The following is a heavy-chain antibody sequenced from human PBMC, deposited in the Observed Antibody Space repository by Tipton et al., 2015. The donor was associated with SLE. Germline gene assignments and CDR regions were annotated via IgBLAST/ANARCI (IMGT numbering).Heavy chain of an antibody. CDR3: ARDPVYYAQPLYCLDV. CDR1: GYTVTDYY. J-gene: IGHJ6*02. V-gene: IGHV1-46*01. D-gene: IGHD3-16*01. Sequence: QSGAEVKKTGASVKVSCKVSGYTVTDYYMHWVRQAPGQGLEWVGIIDPSSGSTSYAQRFRGRVTMTSDTSTNTVYMELSTLKSDDTALYYCARDPVYYAQPLYCLDVWCQWTAVTVAS. CDR2: IDPSSGST.